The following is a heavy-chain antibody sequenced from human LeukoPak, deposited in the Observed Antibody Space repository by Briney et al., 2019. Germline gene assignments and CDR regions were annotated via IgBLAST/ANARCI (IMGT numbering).Heavy chain of an antibody. V-gene: IGHV1-2*06. CDR1: GYRLGGYD. CDR2: INPNSGVT. D-gene: IGHD3-10*01. J-gene: IGHJ4*02. CDR3: AREAGGSGTYYIDY. Sequence: GASVKVSCKASGYRLGGYDMRWLRQAPGQGLEWMGRINPNSGVTSYAQKFQGRVTMTRDTSISTVYMDLRSVRSDDTAVYSCAREAGGSGTYYIDYWGQGTLVTVSS.